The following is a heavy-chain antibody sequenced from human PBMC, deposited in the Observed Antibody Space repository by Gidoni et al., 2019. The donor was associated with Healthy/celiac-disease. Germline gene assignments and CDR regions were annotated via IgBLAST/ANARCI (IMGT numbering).Heavy chain of an antibody. CDR3: ARDHIAAAGTGDY. CDR2: IWYDGSNK. V-gene: IGHV3-33*01. Sequence: QVQLVESGGGVVQPGRSLRLSCAASGFTFSSYGMHWVRQAPGKGLEWVAVIWYDGSNKYYADSVKGRFTISRDNSKNTLYLQMNSLRAEDTAVYYCARDHIAAAGTGDYWGQGTLVTVSS. CDR1: GFTFSSYG. D-gene: IGHD6-13*01. J-gene: IGHJ4*02.